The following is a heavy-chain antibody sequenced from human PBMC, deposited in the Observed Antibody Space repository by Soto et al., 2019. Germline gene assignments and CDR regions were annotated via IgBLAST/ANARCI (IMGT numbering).Heavy chain of an antibody. V-gene: IGHV5-10-1*01. CDR3: TRRASSSFYHFDF. D-gene: IGHD2-2*01. Sequence: GSLKISCQASGYSFTAYWITWVRQMPGKGLEWMATIDPSDSYVDYSPSFRGHVTFSVDRSITTVYLQWNSLKASDNAMYFCTRRASSSFYHFDFWGQGALVTVSS. J-gene: IGHJ4*02. CDR1: GYSFTAYW. CDR2: IDPSDSYV.